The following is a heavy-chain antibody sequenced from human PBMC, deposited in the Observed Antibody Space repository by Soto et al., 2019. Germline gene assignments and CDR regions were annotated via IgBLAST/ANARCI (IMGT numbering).Heavy chain of an antibody. CDR3: ARRGLFGEFPRPALGYYYYMDV. V-gene: IGHV4-34*01. Sequence: SETLSLTCAVYGGSFSGYYWSWIRQPPGKGLEWIGEINHSGSTNYNPSLKSRVTISVDTSKNQFSLKLSSVTAADTAVYYCARRGLFGEFPRPALGYYYYMDVWGKGTTVTVSS. D-gene: IGHD3-10*01. CDR2: INHSGST. J-gene: IGHJ6*03. CDR1: GGSFSGYY.